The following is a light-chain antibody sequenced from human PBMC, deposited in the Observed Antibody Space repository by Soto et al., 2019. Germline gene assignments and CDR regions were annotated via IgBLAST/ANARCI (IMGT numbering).Light chain of an antibody. J-gene: IGKJ5*01. Sequence: ELVLTQSTGTLSLSPGARVTLSCRASQSVTKSYLAWYQQRPGQAPRLLIFGASTRATGIPERFSGSGSGTDLTITISRLEPEDCAVYDGQQYATSRVTFGQGTRLEIK. V-gene: IGKV3-20*01. CDR1: QSVTKSY. CDR3: QQYATSRVT. CDR2: GAS.